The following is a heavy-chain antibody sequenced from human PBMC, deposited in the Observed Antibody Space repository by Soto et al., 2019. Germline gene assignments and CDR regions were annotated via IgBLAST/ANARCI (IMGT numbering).Heavy chain of an antibody. Sequence: PGGSLRLSCAASGFTFSSYWMHWVRQAPGKGLVWVSRINSDGSSTSYADSVKGRFTISRDNAKNTLYLQINSLRAEDTAVYYCARDRSRHYDFWSGSPDNWFDPWGQGTLVTVSS. CDR1: GFTFSSYW. CDR3: ARDRSRHYDFWSGSPDNWFDP. V-gene: IGHV3-74*01. J-gene: IGHJ5*02. D-gene: IGHD3-3*01. CDR2: INSDGSST.